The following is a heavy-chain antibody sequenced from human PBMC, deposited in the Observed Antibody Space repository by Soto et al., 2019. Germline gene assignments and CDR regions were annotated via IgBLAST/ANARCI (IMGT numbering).Heavy chain of an antibody. CDR2: IYYSGST. CDR3: ATEGYGSLGAFDI. CDR1: GGSITPGDYY. Sequence: QVQLQESGPGLVKPSQTLSLTCTVSGGSITPGDYYWSWIRQPPGKGLEWIGYIYYSGSTYYNPSHKSRVTISVDTSKNQFSLKLSSVTAADTAVYYCATEGYGSLGAFDIWGKGTMVTVSS. J-gene: IGHJ3*02. V-gene: IGHV4-30-4*01. D-gene: IGHD3-10*01.